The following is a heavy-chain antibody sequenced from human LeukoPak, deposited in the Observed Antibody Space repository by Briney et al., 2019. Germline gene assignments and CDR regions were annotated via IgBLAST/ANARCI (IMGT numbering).Heavy chain of an antibody. D-gene: IGHD3-22*01. CDR2: ISSSSSTI. CDR1: GFTFSSYS. J-gene: IGHJ3*02. V-gene: IGHV3-48*01. Sequence: GGSLRLSCAASGFTFSSYSMNWVRQAPGKGLEWVSYISSSSSTIYYADSVKGRFTISRDNAKNSLYLQMNSLRAEDTAVYYCAGGGEVVVITDAFDIWGQGTMVTASS. CDR3: AGGGEVVVITDAFDI.